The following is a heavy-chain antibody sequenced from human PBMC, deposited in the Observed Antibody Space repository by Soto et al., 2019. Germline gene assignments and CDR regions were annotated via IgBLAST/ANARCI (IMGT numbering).Heavy chain of an antibody. CDR1: GYTFTSYD. CDR2: MNPNSGNT. Sequence: QVQLVQSGAEVKKPGASVKVACKASGYTFTSYDINWVRQATGQGLEWMGWMNPNSGNTGYAQKFQGRVTMTWNTSISTAYMELSSLRSEDTAVYYCARGIDYYDSGDDAFDIWGQGIMVTVSS. J-gene: IGHJ3*02. V-gene: IGHV1-8*01. D-gene: IGHD3-10*01. CDR3: ARGIDYYDSGDDAFDI.